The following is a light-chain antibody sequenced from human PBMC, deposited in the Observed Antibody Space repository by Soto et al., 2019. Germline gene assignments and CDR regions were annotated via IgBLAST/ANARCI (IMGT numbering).Light chain of an antibody. V-gene: IGLV2-23*01. J-gene: IGLJ3*02. CDR2: EGS. CDR1: SSDVGRYNL. Sequence: QSALTQPASVSGSPGQSITISCTGTSSDVGRYNLLSWYQQHPGKAPKLMIFEGSERPSGVSYCFSGSKSGSTASLTISGLQAEDEADYYCCSYAGSGTWVFGGGTKLTVL. CDR3: CSYAGSGTWV.